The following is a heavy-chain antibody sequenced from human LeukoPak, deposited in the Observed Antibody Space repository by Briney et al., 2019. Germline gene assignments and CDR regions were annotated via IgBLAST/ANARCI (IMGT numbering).Heavy chain of an antibody. CDR1: GYTFTGYY. V-gene: IGHV1-2*02. CDR2: INPNSGGT. J-gene: IGHJ4*02. CDR3: ARWNWNRGTVDY. Sequence: ASVKVSCKASGYTFTGYYMHWVRQAPGQGLEGMGWINPNSGGTNYAQKFQGRVTMTRDTSISTAYMELSRLRSDDTAVYYCARWNWNRGTVDYWGQGTLVTVSS. D-gene: IGHD1-1*01.